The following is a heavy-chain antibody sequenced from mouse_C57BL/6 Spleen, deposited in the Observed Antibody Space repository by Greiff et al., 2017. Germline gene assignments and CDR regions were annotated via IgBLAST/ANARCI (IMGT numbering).Heavy chain of an antibody. CDR2: IYPGDGDT. Sequence: QVQLQQSGAELVKPGASVKISCKASGYAFSSYWMNWVKQRPGKGLEWIGQIYPGDGDTNYNGKFKGKATLTADKSSSTAYMQLSSLTSEDSAVYFCARKGANWPWFAYWGQGTLVTVSA. CDR1: GYAFSSYW. D-gene: IGHD4-1*01. CDR3: ARKGANWPWFAY. V-gene: IGHV1-80*01. J-gene: IGHJ3*01.